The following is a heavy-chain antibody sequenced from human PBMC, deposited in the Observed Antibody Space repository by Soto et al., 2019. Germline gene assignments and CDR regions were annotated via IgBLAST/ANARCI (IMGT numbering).Heavy chain of an antibody. CDR3: APMLAVNYYYYYMDV. Sequence: QVTLKESGPVLVRPTETLTLTCTVSGFSLNNARVGVSWIRQPPGKALEWLAHILSNDGKSYSTSLKTRLYISKDTSKSQVFLTMTNIDPVDTATYYCAPMLAVNYYYYYMDVWGKGTTVTVSS. CDR1: GFSLNNARVG. D-gene: IGHD3-10*01. CDR2: ILSNDGK. V-gene: IGHV2-26*01. J-gene: IGHJ6*03.